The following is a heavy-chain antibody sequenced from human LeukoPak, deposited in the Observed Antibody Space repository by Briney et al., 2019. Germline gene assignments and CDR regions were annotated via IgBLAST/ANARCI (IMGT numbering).Heavy chain of an antibody. Sequence: SETLSLTCTVPGGSISSYYWSWIRQPPGKGLEWIGYIYYSGSTNYNPSLKSRVTISVDTSKNQFSLKLSSVTAADTAVYYCARSAIDGYTPRGPMDVRGKGTTVTISS. V-gene: IGHV4-59*01. CDR1: GGSISSYY. D-gene: IGHD5-24*01. J-gene: IGHJ6*03. CDR2: IYYSGST. CDR3: ARSAIDGYTPRGPMDV.